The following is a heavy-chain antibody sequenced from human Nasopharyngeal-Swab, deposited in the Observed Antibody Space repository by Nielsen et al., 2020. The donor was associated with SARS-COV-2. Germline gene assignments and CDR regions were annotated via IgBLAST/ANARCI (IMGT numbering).Heavy chain of an antibody. Sequence: GGSLRLSCAASGFTFSSYALSWVRQAPGRGLEWVSPISGSGGSTYYADSVKGRFTISRDNSKNTLYLQMNSLRAEDTAVYYCAKVISTYYYDSSGYYYVAPHDAFDIWGQGTMVTVSS. J-gene: IGHJ3*02. CDR3: AKVISTYYYDSSGYYYVAPHDAFDI. V-gene: IGHV3-23*01. CDR1: GFTFSSYA. CDR2: ISGSGGST. D-gene: IGHD3-22*01.